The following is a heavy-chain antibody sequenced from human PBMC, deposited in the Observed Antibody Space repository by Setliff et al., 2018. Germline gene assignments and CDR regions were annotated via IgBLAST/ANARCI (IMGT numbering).Heavy chain of an antibody. V-gene: IGHV4-39*07. Sequence: SETLSLPCTVSGGSISSSSYYWGWIRQPPGKGLEWIGSIYYSGSTYYNPSLKSRVTLSVDTSKNQFSLKLSSVTAADTAVYYCARAEYYYGSGSFHPYYMDVWGQGTTVTVS. CDR2: IYYSGST. D-gene: IGHD3-10*01. CDR1: GGSISSSSYY. J-gene: IGHJ6*03. CDR3: ARAEYYYGSGSFHPYYMDV.